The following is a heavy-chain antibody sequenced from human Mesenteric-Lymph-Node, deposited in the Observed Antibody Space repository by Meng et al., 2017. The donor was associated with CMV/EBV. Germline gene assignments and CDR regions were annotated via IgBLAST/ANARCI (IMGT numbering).Heavy chain of an antibody. CDR2: IYHSGRT. Sequence: VSGDSISSNYWWSWVRQPPGKGLEWIGEIYHSGRTSYTPSLKSRVTISMDKSKNQLSLKLTSVTAADTAIYYCARDLYGSGNLSPGWGQGTLVTVSS. CDR1: GDSISSNYW. V-gene: IGHV4-4*02. J-gene: IGHJ4*02. CDR3: ARDLYGSGNLSPG. D-gene: IGHD3-10*01.